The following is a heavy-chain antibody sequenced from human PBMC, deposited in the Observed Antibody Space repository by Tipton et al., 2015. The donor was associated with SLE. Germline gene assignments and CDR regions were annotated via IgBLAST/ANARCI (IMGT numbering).Heavy chain of an antibody. J-gene: IGHJ4*02. V-gene: IGHV3-23*01. CDR2: IRFSGGTT. CDR1: GFTFSRYD. D-gene: IGHD3-22*01. CDR3: AREWTSYYAAFDS. Sequence: SLRLSCAASGFTFSRYDMNWVRQAPGKGLEWVSGIRFSGGTTNYADSVKGRFTISRDNANNSLFLQMNSLRAEDTAVYYCAREWTSYYAAFDSRGQGTLVTVSS.